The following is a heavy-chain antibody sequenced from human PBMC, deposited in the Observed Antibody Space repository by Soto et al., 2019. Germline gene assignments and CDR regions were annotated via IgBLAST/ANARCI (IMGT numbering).Heavy chain of an antibody. D-gene: IGHD2-15*01. J-gene: IGHJ6*02. CDR2: IIPIFGTA. Sequence: SVKVSCKASGGTFSSYAISWVRQAPGQGLEWMGGIIPIFGTANYAQKFQGRVTITADKSTSTAYMELSSLRSEDTAVYYCARAKYCSGGSCYPLCYYYGMDVWGQGTTVTVSS. CDR1: GGTFSSYA. CDR3: ARAKYCSGGSCYPLCYYYGMDV. V-gene: IGHV1-69*06.